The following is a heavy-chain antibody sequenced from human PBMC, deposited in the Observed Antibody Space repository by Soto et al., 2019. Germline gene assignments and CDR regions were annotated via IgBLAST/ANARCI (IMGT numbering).Heavy chain of an antibody. J-gene: IGHJ3*02. CDR2: IYAGDSDT. D-gene: IGHD2-21*02. CDR1: GYSFTSYW. Sequence: PGESLKISCKGSGYSFTSYWIGWVRQMPGKRLEWMGIIYAGDSDTGGSPCFQGEVTISADESISTAYLQWGSLKASDTAMYFWARDLHFGGNSEPFYIWDQGTIVNVS. V-gene: IGHV5-51*01. CDR3: ARDLHFGGNSEPFYI.